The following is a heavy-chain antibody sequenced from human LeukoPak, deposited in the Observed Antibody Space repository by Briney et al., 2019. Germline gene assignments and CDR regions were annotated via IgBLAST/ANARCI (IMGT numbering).Heavy chain of an antibody. Sequence: PSETLSLTCTVSGGSISSYYWSWIRQPAGKGLEWIGRIYTSGSTNYNPSLKSRVTMSVDTSKNQFSLKLSSVTAADTAVYYCAREAWYYSSTSCYVGIDYWGQGTLVTVSS. D-gene: IGHD2-2*01. CDR3: AREAWYYSSTSCYVGIDY. CDR2: IYTSGST. V-gene: IGHV4-4*07. J-gene: IGHJ4*02. CDR1: GGSISSYY.